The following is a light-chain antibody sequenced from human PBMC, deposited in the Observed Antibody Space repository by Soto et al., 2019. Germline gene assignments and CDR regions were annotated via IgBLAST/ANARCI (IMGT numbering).Light chain of an antibody. Sequence: DIEMTQSPSSLSSSVGDIFTITCRSSQSISSYLNWYQQKPGKAPKLLIYAASSLQSGVPSRFSGSGSGTDFTLTISSLQPEDFATYYCQQSYSTFTWTFGQGTKVDIK. J-gene: IGKJ1*01. CDR2: AAS. CDR3: QQSYSTFTWT. V-gene: IGKV1-39*01. CDR1: QSISSY.